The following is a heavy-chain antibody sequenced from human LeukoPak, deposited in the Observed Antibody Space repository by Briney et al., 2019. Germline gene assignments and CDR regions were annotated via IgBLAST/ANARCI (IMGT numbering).Heavy chain of an antibody. CDR1: GGTFSSYA. V-gene: IGHV1-18*01. CDR3: ARVDIVVVVAANHYDY. CDR2: ISAYNGNT. Sequence: ASVKVSCKASGGTFSSYAISWVRQAPGQGLEWMGWISAYNGNTNYAQKLQGRVTMTTDTSTSTAYMELRSLRSDDTAVYYCARVDIVVVVAANHYDYWGQGTLVTVSS. D-gene: IGHD2-15*01. J-gene: IGHJ4*02.